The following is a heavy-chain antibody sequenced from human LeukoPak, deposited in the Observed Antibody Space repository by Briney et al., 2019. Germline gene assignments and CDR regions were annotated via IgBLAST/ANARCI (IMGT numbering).Heavy chain of an antibody. J-gene: IGHJ4*02. V-gene: IGHV3-20*04. CDR3: ARSPEWDPKQLGFKYFDY. CDR1: GFSFHGDG. CDR2: INWYGGDK. D-gene: IGHD1-26*01. Sequence: GGSLRLSCAASGFSFHGDGLSWVRQAPGQGVKGVSGINWYGGDKRYADSVRGRFPISRDNAKSSLYLHMNSLRGEDTALYYCARSPEWDPKQLGFKYFDYWGQGTLVTVSS.